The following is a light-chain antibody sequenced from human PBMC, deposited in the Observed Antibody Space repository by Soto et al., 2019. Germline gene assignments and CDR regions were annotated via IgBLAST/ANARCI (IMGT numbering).Light chain of an antibody. CDR3: QHYNSYSEA. Sequence: DIQITQSPSTRSGSVGDRVTITCRASQTISSWLAWYRQKPGKAPKLLIYKASTLKSGVPSRFSGSGAGTECTRTISSLQSDDVATYYCQHYNSYSEAFGQGTQVDIK. CDR2: KAS. J-gene: IGKJ1*01. CDR1: QTISSW. V-gene: IGKV1-5*03.